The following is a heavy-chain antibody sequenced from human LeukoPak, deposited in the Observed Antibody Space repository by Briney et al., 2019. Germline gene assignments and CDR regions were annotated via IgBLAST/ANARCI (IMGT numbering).Heavy chain of an antibody. CDR1: GFSLTNYS. V-gene: IGHV3-30*04. D-gene: IGHD6-6*01. J-gene: IGHJ3*02. Sequence: PGGSLRLSCAASGFSLTNYSVHWVRQAPGKGLEWVALISDDGSNKYYADSVKGRFTISRDNAKNTLYLQMSSLRSEDTAVYYCARTYGSSADAFDIWGQGTMVTVS. CDR2: ISDDGSNK. CDR3: ARTYGSSADAFDI.